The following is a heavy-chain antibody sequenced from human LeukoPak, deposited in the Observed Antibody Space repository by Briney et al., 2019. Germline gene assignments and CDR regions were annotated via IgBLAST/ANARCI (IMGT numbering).Heavy chain of an antibody. Sequence: PGGSLRLSCAASGFTFSSYSMNWVRQAPGKGLEWVSYISSSGSTIYYADSVKGRFTISRDNAKNSLYLQMNSLRAEDTAVYYCAVPLAGGATRTWAFDIWGQGTMVTVSS. J-gene: IGHJ3*02. CDR2: ISSSGSTI. CDR1: GFTFSSYS. CDR3: AVPLAGGATRTWAFDI. D-gene: IGHD1-26*01. V-gene: IGHV3-48*04.